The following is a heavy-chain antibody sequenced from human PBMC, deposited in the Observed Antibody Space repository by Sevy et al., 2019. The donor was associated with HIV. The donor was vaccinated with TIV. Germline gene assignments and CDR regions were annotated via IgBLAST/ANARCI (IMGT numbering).Heavy chain of an antibody. D-gene: IGHD3-10*01. CDR2: ISHDGRNNK. CDR3: ARDRGEILSSAFNS. J-gene: IGHJ4*02. Sequence: GGSLRLSCAASGFSFSEYGMHWVRQAPGKGLEWVAVISHDGRNNKYNPDSVKGRFTISRDNSKNTLYLQMNSLRAEDTAIYYCARDRGEILSSAFNSWGQGTLVTVSS. V-gene: IGHV3-30*04. CDR1: GFSFSEYG.